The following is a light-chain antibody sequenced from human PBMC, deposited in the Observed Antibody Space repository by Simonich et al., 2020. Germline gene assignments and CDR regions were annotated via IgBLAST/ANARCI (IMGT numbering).Light chain of an antibody. CDR1: SSDVGGYNY. Sequence: QSALTQPPSASGSPGQSVTISCTGTSSDVGGYNYVSWYQQHPGKAPKLMIYEVSKRPSGCPDRFSGSKSGNTASLTVSGLQAEDEADYYCSSYAGSNLWVFGGGTKLTVL. CDR3: SSYAGSNLWV. J-gene: IGLJ3*02. V-gene: IGLV2-8*01. CDR2: EVS.